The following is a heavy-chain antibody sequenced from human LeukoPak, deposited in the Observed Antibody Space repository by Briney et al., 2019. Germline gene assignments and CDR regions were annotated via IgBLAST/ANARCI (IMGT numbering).Heavy chain of an antibody. CDR2: ISSSGSTI. Sequence: PPGGSLRLSCAASGFTFSSYWMSWVRQAPGKGLEWVSYISSSGSTIYYADSVKGRFTISRDNAKNSLYLQMNSLRAEDTAVYYCARWDDYSSPFDYWGQGTLVTVSS. CDR1: GFTFSSYW. D-gene: IGHD4-4*01. V-gene: IGHV3-48*04. J-gene: IGHJ4*02. CDR3: ARWDDYSSPFDY.